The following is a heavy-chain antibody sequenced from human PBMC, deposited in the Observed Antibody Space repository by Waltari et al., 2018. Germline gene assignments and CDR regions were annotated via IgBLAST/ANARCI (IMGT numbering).Heavy chain of an antibody. V-gene: IGHV1-2*06. J-gene: IGHJ6*02. Sequence: QVQLVQSGAEVKKPGASVKVSCKASGYTFTGYYMHWVRQAPGQGLEWMGRINPNSGGTNYAQKFQGRVTMTRDTSISTAYMELSRLRSDDTAVYYCARDQEQLVLPDYYYYGMDVWGQGTTVTVSS. CDR2: INPNSGGT. CDR3: ARDQEQLVLPDYYYYGMDV. D-gene: IGHD6-6*01. CDR1: GYTFTGYY.